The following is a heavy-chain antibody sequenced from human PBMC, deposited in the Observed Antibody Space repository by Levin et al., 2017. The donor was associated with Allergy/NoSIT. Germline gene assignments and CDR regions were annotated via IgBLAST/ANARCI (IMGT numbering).Heavy chain of an antibody. D-gene: IGHD2-2*01. Sequence: GGSLRLSCAASGFTFSSYAMSWVRQAPGKGLEWVSAISGSGGSTYYADSVKGRFTISRDNSKNTLYLQMNSLRAEDTAVYYCAKVAIPSRGPDNWFDPWGQGTLVTVSS. J-gene: IGHJ5*02. CDR2: ISGSGGST. CDR1: GFTFSSYA. V-gene: IGHV3-23*01. CDR3: AKVAIPSRGPDNWFDP.